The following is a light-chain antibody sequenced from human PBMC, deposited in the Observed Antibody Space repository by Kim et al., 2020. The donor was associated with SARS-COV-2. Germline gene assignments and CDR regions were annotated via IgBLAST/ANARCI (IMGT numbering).Light chain of an antibody. J-gene: IGKJ3*01. CDR1: QGISSA. CDR2: DAS. V-gene: IGKV1D-13*01. CDR3: QQFNNYPFA. Sequence: ASVGHRVTMTCRASQGISSALAWYQQKPGKAPKLLIYDASSLESGVPSRFSGSGSGTDFTLTISSLQPEDFATYYCQQFNNYPFAFGPGTKVDIK.